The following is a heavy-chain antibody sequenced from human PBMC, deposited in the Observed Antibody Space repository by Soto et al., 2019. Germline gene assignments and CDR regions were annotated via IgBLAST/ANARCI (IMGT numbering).Heavy chain of an antibody. J-gene: IGHJ5*02. V-gene: IGHV1-18*01. CDR2: ISAYNGNI. D-gene: IGHD3-10*01. Sequence: ASVKVSCKASGYTFSNYGISWVRQASGQGLEWMGWISAYNGNIKFAQKVQGRVTMTTDTFTSTAYMELRSLRSDDTAVYYCARDTPGEGAAMFDLWGQGTLVTVSS. CDR3: ARDTPGEGAAMFDL. CDR1: GYTFSNYG.